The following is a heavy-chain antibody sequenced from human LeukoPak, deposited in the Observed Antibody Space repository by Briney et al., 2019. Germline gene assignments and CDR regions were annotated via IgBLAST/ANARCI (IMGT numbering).Heavy chain of an antibody. CDR2: IYPGDSDT. CDR3: ARHVTSGEVSPEEIDY. Sequence: GESLNISCQGSGYIFTGYWIGWVRQMPGKRLELMGIIYPGDSDTRYSPSLQGQVTISADKSISHAYLQWSSLKASDTAMYYCARHVTSGEVSPEEIDYWGQGTLVTVSS. J-gene: IGHJ4*02. CDR1: GYIFTGYW. D-gene: IGHD3-10*01. V-gene: IGHV5-51*01.